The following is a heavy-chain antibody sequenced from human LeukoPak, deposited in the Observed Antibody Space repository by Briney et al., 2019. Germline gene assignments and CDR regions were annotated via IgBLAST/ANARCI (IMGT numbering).Heavy chain of an antibody. J-gene: IGHJ4*02. D-gene: IGHD6-19*01. CDR3: AKDAGYSSGREFDY. CDR2: INDEGTNK. CDR1: GFTFSTYA. Sequence: GGSLSLSCEASGFTFSTYAMSWVRQAPGKGLEWVSTINDEGTNKYYADSVKGRFTISRDNSKNTLFLQMNSLRAGDTALYYCAKDAGYSSGREFDYWGQGTLVTVSS. V-gene: IGHV3-23*01.